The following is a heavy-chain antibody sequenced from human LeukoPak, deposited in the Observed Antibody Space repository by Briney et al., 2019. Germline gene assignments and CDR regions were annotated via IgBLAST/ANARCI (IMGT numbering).Heavy chain of an antibody. V-gene: IGHV3-23*01. J-gene: IGHJ6*02. CDR1: GFTFSSYA. CDR2: ISGSGGST. D-gene: IGHD3-9*01. Sequence: PGRSLRLSCAASGFTFSSYAMSWVRQAPGKGMEWVSAISGSGGSTYYADSVKGRFTISRDNSKNTLYLQMNSLRAEDTAVYYCAKALTGYSYYYYGMDVWGQGTTVTVSS. CDR3: AKALTGYSYYYYGMDV.